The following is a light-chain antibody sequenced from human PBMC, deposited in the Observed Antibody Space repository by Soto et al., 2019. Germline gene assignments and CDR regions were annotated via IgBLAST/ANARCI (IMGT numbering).Light chain of an antibody. CDR2: DVN. CDR1: SSDVGAYDH. V-gene: IGLV2-14*03. J-gene: IGLJ1*01. Sequence: PDLNNPAYVSGAPGHGITISNAETSSDVGAYDHVSWYQQHPDKVPKLLIYDVNNRPSGVSNRFSGSKSGNTASLTIAGLQAEDEADYYCNSYTSSSTHVFGTGTKVTVL. CDR3: NSYTSSSTHV.